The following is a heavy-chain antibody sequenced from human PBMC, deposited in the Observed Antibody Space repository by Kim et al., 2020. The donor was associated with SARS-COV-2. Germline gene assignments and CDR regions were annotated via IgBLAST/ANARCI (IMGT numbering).Heavy chain of an antibody. CDR1: GFTFSNAW. J-gene: IGHJ3*02. CDR3: TTGATYDGYDAFDI. V-gene: IGHV3-15*01. D-gene: IGHD3-22*01. Sequence: GGSLRLSCAASGFTFSNAWMSWVRQAPGKGLEWVGRIKSKTDGGTTDYAAPVKGRFTISRDDSKNTLYLQMNSLKTEDTAVYYCTTGATYDGYDAFDIWGQGTMVTVSS. CDR2: IKSKTDGGTT.